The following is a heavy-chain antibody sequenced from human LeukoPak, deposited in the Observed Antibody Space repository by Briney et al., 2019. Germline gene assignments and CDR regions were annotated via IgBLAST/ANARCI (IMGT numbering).Heavy chain of an antibody. CDR3: ARRGGLHGMDV. D-gene: IGHD2-21*02. Sequence: GGSLRLSCAASGFTFDDYAMHWVRQVPGKGLEWVSLISGDADTTHYADSVKGRFTISRDNSKNSLYLQMNSLRAEDTAVYYCARRGGLHGMDVWGQGTTVTVSS. CDR2: ISGDADTT. CDR1: GFTFDDYA. V-gene: IGHV3-43*02. J-gene: IGHJ6*02.